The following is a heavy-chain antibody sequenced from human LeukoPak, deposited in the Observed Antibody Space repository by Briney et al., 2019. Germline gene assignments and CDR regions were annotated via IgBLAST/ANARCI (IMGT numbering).Heavy chain of an antibody. Sequence: SETLSLTCTVSGGSIGGYSWHRIRQPAGNVLEWIGRIFASGSTDYNPSLKSRLTMSIDTSNKQFSLRLTSVTDADTAVYYCARFYFYSVGHYFDYWGQGTPVTVSS. D-gene: IGHD3-3*01. V-gene: IGHV4-4*07. CDR3: ARFYFYSVGHYFDY. J-gene: IGHJ4*02. CDR2: IFASGST. CDR1: GGSIGGYS.